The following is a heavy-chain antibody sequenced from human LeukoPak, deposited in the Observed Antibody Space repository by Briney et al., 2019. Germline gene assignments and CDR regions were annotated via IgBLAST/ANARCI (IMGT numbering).Heavy chain of an antibody. CDR1: GFTFSSCA. Sequence: PGGSLRLSCAASGFTFSSCAMHWVRQAPGXXXXXXXXXXXDGSNKYYADSVKGRXTISRDNSKTTLYLQMNSLRAEDTAVYYCAKGRCSGGSCYSIPEFDYWGQGTLVTVSS. J-gene: IGHJ4*02. CDR3: AKGRCSGGSCYSIPEFDY. V-gene: IGHV3-30*02. CDR2: XXXDGSNK. D-gene: IGHD2-15*01.